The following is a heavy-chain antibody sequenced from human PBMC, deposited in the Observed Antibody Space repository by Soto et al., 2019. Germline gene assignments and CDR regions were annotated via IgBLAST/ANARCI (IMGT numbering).Heavy chain of an antibody. D-gene: IGHD3-10*01. CDR1: GDSISSSSYY. Sequence: SETLSLTCTVSGDSISSSSYYWGWIRQPPGKGLEWIGSIYYSGSTDYNPSLKSRVTMNTSKNQFSLKLSSVTAADTAMYYCARGSVGGSSNAAFDILGHGTMVTISS. V-gene: IGHV4-39*01. J-gene: IGHJ3*02. CDR2: IYYSGST. CDR3: ARGSVGGSSNAAFDI.